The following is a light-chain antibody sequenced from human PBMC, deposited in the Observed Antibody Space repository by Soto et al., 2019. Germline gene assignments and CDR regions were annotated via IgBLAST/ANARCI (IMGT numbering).Light chain of an antibody. J-gene: IGKJ4*01. CDR3: QQSYIPLRT. CDR1: QSISSF. Sequence: DIQMTQSPSSLSASVGDRVTITCRASQSISSFVNWYQQKPGKDPNLLIYAASRLQRGFPSRFSGSGAGTDFALTISSLQPEDFASYYCQQSYIPLRTFCGGTKVEVK. V-gene: IGKV1-39*01. CDR2: AAS.